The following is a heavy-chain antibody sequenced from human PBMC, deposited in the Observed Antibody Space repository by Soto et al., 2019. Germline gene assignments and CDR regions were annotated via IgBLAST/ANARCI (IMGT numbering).Heavy chain of an antibody. V-gene: IGHV2-5*02. J-gene: IGHJ5*02. CDR2: IYRDDDK. D-gene: IGHD4-4*01. Sequence: QITLKESGPTLVKPTQTLTLTCTFSGFSLSTSGVGVGWIRQPPGKALEWLAVIYRDDDKRYSPSLESRLTITRDTSKNQVGLTMTNMDPVDTATYFCARRSVVYSNHLFNWFDPGGQGTLVTVSS. CDR3: ARRSVVYSNHLFNWFDP. CDR1: GFSLSTSGVG.